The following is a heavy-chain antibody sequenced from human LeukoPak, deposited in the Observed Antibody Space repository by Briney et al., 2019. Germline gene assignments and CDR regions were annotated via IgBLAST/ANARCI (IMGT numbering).Heavy chain of an antibody. V-gene: IGHV4-34*01. CDR2: INHSGST. D-gene: IGHD3-10*01. CDR1: GGSFSGYY. J-gene: IGHJ6*02. Sequence: SETLSLTCAVYGGSFSGYYWSWIRQPPGNGLEWIGEINHSGSTNYNPSLKSRVTISVDTSKNQFSLKLSSVTAADTAVYYCARLRGDSLDVWGQGTTVTVSS. CDR3: ARLRGDSLDV.